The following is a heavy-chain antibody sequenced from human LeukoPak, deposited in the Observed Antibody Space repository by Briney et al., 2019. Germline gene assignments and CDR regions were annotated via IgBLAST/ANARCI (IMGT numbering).Heavy chain of an antibody. CDR2: IKSKTDGGTT. CDR3: TKENVLMVYGMANFDY. Sequence: GGSLRLSCAASGFTFLNAWMSWVRQAPGKGLEWVGRIKSKTDGGTTDYAAPVKVRFTISRDESKNTLFLQMNSLKTEDTAVYYCTKENVLMVYGMANFDYWGQGTLVTVSS. V-gene: IGHV3-15*01. CDR1: GFTFLNAW. J-gene: IGHJ4*02. D-gene: IGHD2-8*01.